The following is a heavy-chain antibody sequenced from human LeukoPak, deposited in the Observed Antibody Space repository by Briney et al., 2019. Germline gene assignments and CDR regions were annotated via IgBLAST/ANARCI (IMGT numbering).Heavy chain of an antibody. CDR3: ARDNIAYCGGDCPIDY. D-gene: IGHD2-21*02. J-gene: IGHJ4*02. Sequence: GRSLRLSCAASGFTFSSYAMHWVRQAPGKGLERVAVISYDGSNKYYADSVKGRFTISRDNSKNTLYLQMNSLRAEDTAVYYCARDNIAYCGGDCPIDYWGQGTLVTVSS. CDR2: ISYDGSNK. CDR1: GFTFSSYA. V-gene: IGHV3-30*04.